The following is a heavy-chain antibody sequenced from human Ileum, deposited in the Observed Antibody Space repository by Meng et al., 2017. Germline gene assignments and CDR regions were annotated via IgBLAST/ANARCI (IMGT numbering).Heavy chain of an antibody. CDR2: INHTGST. D-gene: IGHD1-26*01. Sequence: QVQFHQVGAGLLMPSETLSLTCAVYGGSFSGYYWSWIRQPRGKGLEWLGDINHTGSTNYNPSLKSRVTISVDTSKNQFSLKLNSVTAADTAVYFCASVGSYWDLTYYFDSWGQGTLVTVSS. CDR3: ASVGSYWDLTYYFDS. CDR1: GGSFSGYY. V-gene: IGHV4-34*01. J-gene: IGHJ4*02.